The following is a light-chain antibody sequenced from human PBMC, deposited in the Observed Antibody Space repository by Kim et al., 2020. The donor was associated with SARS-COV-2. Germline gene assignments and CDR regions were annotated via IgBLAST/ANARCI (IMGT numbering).Light chain of an antibody. CDR2: TSS. CDR3: QQALAFPLT. V-gene: IGKV1-12*01. Sequence: DIQMTQSPSSVSASVGDRVTITCRASQGFTSRIAWFQQKPGKAPKLLIHTSSTLESGVPSRFSGSESGTDFTLTITSLQPEDFATYFCQQALAFPLTFGGGTKVEI. J-gene: IGKJ4*01. CDR1: QGFTSR.